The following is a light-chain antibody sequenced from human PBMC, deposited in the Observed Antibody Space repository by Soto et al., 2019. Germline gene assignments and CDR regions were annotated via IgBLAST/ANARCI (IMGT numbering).Light chain of an antibody. V-gene: IGKV3-11*01. Sequence: EIVLTQSPATLSLSPGERATLFCRASQSVTSYLAWYQHKPGQAPRLLIYETSKRATGIPARFSGSGSGTDFTLTNSNLEPEDFAVHYYQRRAKLPPITFGQGTRLEIK. CDR2: ETS. CDR3: QRRAKLPPIT. J-gene: IGKJ5*01. CDR1: QSVTSY.